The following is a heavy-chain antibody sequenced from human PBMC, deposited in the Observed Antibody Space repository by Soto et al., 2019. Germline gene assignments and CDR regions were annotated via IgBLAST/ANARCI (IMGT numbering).Heavy chain of an antibody. Sequence: SQTLSLTCSVAGGPISSSSGCTWVRQPPGKGLEWVGEIYHSGSTNYNPSLKSRVAISVDKSKNQFSLKLTSVTAADTAVYYCARGFGSGHYDYWGQGTLVNVSS. J-gene: IGHJ4*02. CDR1: GGPISSSSG. V-gene: IGHV4-4*02. CDR2: IYHSGST. D-gene: IGHD3-10*01. CDR3: ARGFGSGHYDY.